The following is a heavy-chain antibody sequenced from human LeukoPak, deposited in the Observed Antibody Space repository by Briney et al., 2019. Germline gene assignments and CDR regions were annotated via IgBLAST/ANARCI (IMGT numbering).Heavy chain of an antibody. CDR2: ISYDGSNK. Sequence: GGSLRLSCAASGFTFSSYGMHWVRQAPGKGLEWVAVISYDGSNKYYADSVKGRFTISRENSKNTLYLQMNSLRAEDTAVYYCAKDGRDGYNFDYWGQGTLVTVSS. CDR3: AKDGRDGYNFDY. J-gene: IGHJ4*02. V-gene: IGHV3-30*18. D-gene: IGHD5-24*01. CDR1: GFTFSSYG.